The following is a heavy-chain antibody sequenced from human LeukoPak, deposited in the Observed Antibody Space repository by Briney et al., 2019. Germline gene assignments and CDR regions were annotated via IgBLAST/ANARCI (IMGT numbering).Heavy chain of an antibody. D-gene: IGHD5-24*01. CDR3: ARDEATGWFDP. V-gene: IGHV1-46*01. CDR1: GYTFTNYY. CDR2: LSPSSGST. Sequence: ASVNVSCKASGYTFTNYYMHWVRQAPGQGREWMGILSPSSGSTAYAQKFQGTVTMTRDTSTSTVYMELSSLRSEDTAVYYCARDEATGWFDPWGQGTLVIVFS. J-gene: IGHJ5*02.